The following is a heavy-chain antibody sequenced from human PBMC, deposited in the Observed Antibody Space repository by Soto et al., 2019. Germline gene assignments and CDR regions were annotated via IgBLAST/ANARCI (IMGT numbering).Heavy chain of an antibody. Sequence: EVQLVESGGGLVQPGGSLRLSCAASGFTVSSNYMNWVRQAPGKGLEWVSIIYRGGSTYDADSVKGRFTISRDNSENTLYLQMNSLRDEDTAVYYCARSTFVVLGITVPDYWGQGTLVTVAS. J-gene: IGHJ4*02. CDR3: ARSTFVVLGITVPDY. CDR2: IYRGGST. V-gene: IGHV3-66*01. D-gene: IGHD1-7*01. CDR1: GFTVSSNY.